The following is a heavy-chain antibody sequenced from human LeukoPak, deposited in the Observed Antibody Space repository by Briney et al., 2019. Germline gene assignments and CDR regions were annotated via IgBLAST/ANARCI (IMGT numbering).Heavy chain of an antibody. CDR2: INHSGST. J-gene: IGHJ6*03. CDR3: ARQYCSSTSCYFEPRYYYYMDV. CDR1: GGSFSGYY. D-gene: IGHD2-2*01. Sequence: SETLSLTCAVYGGSFSGYYWSWLRQPPGKGLEWIGEINHSGSTNYNPSLKSRVTISVDTSKNQFSLKLSSVTAADTAVYYCARQYCSSTSCYFEPRYYYYMDVWGKGTTVTISS. V-gene: IGHV4-34*01.